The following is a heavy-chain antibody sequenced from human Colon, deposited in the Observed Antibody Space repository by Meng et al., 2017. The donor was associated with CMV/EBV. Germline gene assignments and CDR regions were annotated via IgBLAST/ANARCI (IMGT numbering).Heavy chain of an antibody. CDR1: GYTFTNYH. J-gene: IGHJ5*02. D-gene: IGHD3-16*01. CDR3: ATSLGAGA. Sequence: TVSCQASGYTFTNYHMHWVRQAPGQGLEWMGWINTNSGNPAYAQGLSGRFAFSLDTSVSTAYLQISSVKAEDTAIYYCATSLGAGAWGQGTLVTVSS. V-gene: IGHV7-4-1*02. CDR2: INTNSGNP.